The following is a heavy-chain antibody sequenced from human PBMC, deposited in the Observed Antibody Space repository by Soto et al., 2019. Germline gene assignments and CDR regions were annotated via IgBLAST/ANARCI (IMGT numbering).Heavy chain of an antibody. CDR2: MNPNSGNT. Sequence: RASVKVFCQASGYTFTSYDINWVRQATGQGLEWMGWMNPNSGNTGYAQKFQGRVTMTRNTSISTAYMELSSLRSEDTAVYYCARGRGFWSGYSGYWGQGTLVTVSS. J-gene: IGHJ4*02. CDR1: GYTFTSYD. V-gene: IGHV1-8*01. D-gene: IGHD3-3*01. CDR3: ARGRGFWSGYSGY.